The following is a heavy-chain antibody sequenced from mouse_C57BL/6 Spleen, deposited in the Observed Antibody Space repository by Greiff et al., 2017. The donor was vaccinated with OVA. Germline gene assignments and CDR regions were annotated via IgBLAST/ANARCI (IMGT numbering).Heavy chain of an antibody. CDR2: IDPSDSHT. D-gene: IGHD4-1*01. CDR3: AREGSGTGAMDY. Sequence: QVQLQQPGAELVMPGASVKLSCKASGYTFTSYWMHWVKQRPGQGLEWIGEIDPSDSHTNYNQKFKGKSTLTVDKSSSTAYMQLRSLTSEDSAVYYCAREGSGTGAMDYWGQGTSVTVSS. J-gene: IGHJ4*01. CDR1: GYTFTSYW. V-gene: IGHV1-69*01.